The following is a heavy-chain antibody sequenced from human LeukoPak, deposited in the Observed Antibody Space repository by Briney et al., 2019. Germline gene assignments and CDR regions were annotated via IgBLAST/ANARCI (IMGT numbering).Heavy chain of an antibody. Sequence: SVKLSFKLSGYTLTELSMHWVREAPGKGHEWMGGFDPEDGETIYEQKSQGRVTMTEDPSTDTAYMELSSLRSEDTAVYYCATLYDSSGYLAFDIWGQGTMVTVSS. CDR2: FDPEDGET. CDR1: GYTLTELS. CDR3: ATLYDSSGYLAFDI. V-gene: IGHV1-24*01. D-gene: IGHD3-22*01. J-gene: IGHJ3*02.